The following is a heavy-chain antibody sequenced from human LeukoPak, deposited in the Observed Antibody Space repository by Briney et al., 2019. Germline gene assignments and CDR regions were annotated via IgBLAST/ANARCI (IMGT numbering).Heavy chain of an antibody. Sequence: GESLKISCKGAGYDLSSHWIGWVRQMPGKGLEWMGIIYPDDSDTKYSPSSEGQVTISADKSLNSAYLEWSSLKSSDTAMYFCARRVGTQYYFDYWGQGTLVTVSS. CDR1: GYDLSSHW. D-gene: IGHD7-27*01. CDR2: IYPDDSDT. J-gene: IGHJ4*02. CDR3: ARRVGTQYYFDY. V-gene: IGHV5-51*01.